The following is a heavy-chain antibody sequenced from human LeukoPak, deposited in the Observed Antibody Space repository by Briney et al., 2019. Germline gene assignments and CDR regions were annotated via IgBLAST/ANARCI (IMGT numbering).Heavy chain of an antibody. V-gene: IGHV1-46*01. J-gene: IGHJ3*02. CDR1: GYTFTDYY. CDR3: SREVMGSSGWPVGNAFHI. CDR2: IYPGGGST. Sequence: ASVKVSCKTSGYTFTDYYLHWVRQAPGQGLEWMGIIYPGGGSTNSAQNFQGRVSMTTDISRSTIYMELRSLRSDDTAVYFCSREVMGSSGWPVGNAFHIWGQGTLVTAFS. D-gene: IGHD6-19*01.